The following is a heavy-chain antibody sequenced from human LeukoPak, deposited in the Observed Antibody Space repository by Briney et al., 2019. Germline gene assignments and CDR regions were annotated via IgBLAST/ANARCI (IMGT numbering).Heavy chain of an antibody. V-gene: IGHV3-23*05. CDR1: VFPFSDFS. CDR3: AKQSYARSLGE. D-gene: IGHD3-10*02. J-gene: IGHJ4*02. CDR2: SYSGRTTT. Sequence: GGSLSLSCATSVFPFSDFSMTWVRQPPAKGLDGISTSYSGRTTTYYADGVMGRFTISRDNFKNAPYLQMSSLRVEATAIYYCAKQSYARSLGEGGRGTLATVSS.